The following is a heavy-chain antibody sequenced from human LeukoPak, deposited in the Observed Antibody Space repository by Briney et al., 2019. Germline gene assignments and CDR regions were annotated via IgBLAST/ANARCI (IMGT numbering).Heavy chain of an antibody. D-gene: IGHD4-17*01. CDR3: ARHPYGVLDY. CDR2: IKQDGSEK. J-gene: IGHJ4*02. Sequence: GGSLRLSCAVSGFSFRMTWVRQAPGKGLEWVANIKQDGSEKYYVDSVKGRFAISRDNAKNSLYLQMNSLRAEDTAVYYCARHPYGVLDYWGQGTLVTVSS. V-gene: IGHV3-7*01. CDR1: GFSFR.